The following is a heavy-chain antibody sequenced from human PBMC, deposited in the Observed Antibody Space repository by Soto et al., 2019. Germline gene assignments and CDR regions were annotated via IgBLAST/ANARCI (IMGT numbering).Heavy chain of an antibody. D-gene: IGHD6-13*01. CDR3: ARYDSRTWYSYYFDY. V-gene: IGHV4-30-4*01. CDR1: GGSISSGDYY. Sequence: QVQLQESGPGLVKPSQTLSLTCTVSGGSISSGDYYWSWIRQPPGKGLEWIGYIYYSGSTYYNPSLKSRVTISPDTSENQFSLKLSSVTAADTAVYYCARYDSRTWYSYYFDYWGQGTLVTVSS. J-gene: IGHJ4*02. CDR2: IYYSGST.